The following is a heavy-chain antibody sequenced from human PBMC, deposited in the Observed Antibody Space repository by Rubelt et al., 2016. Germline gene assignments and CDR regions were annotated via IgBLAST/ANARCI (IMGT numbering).Heavy chain of an antibody. Sequence: EVQLVESGGGLVKPGGSLRLSCAASGFTFSNAWMNWVRQAPGKGLEWVSTVSGGGDAAFYADSVKGRFTISKDNSRNTVYLQMNNLRVEDTAVYYCAKGAGDFDYWGQGALVTVSS. J-gene: IGHJ4*02. CDR3: AKGAGDFDY. V-gene: IGHV3-23*04. CDR1: GFTFSNAW. D-gene: IGHD1-14*01. CDR2: VSGGGDAA.